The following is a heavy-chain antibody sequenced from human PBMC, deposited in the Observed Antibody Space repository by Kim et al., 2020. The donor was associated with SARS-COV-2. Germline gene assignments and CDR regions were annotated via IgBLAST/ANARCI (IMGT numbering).Heavy chain of an antibody. J-gene: IGHJ4*02. CDR1: GGSVSSGSYY. V-gene: IGHV4-61*01. D-gene: IGHD2-21*02. Sequence: SETLSLTCTVSGGSVSSGSYYWSWILQPPGKGLEWIGYIYYSGSTNYNPSLKSRVTISVDTSKNQFSLKLSSVTAADTAVYYCARAQEVTFDYWGQGTLVTVSS. CDR2: IYYSGST. CDR3: ARAQEVTFDY.